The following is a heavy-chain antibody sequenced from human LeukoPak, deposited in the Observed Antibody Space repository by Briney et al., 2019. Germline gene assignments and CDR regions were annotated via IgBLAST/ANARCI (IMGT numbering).Heavy chain of an antibody. V-gene: IGHV4-30-2*02. CDR3: ATMGGSYHDAFDI. Sequence: PSETLSLTCAVSGGSISSGGYSWSWIRQPPGKGLEWIGYIYHSGSTNYNPSLKSRVTISVDTSKNQFSLKLSSVTAADTAVYYCATMGGSYHDAFDIWGQGTMVAVSS. D-gene: IGHD1-26*01. J-gene: IGHJ3*02. CDR1: GGSISSGGYS. CDR2: IYHSGST.